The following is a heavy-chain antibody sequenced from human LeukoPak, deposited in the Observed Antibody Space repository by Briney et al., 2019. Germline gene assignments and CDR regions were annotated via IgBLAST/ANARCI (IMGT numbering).Heavy chain of an antibody. Sequence: GGSLRLSCAGSGSSFSRYWMAWVRQAPGKGLEWVASINQDVSRIPYVASVKGRFTISRANAKNSLFLQMNSLRVEDTAVYYCARLKDDVTKFDYWGQGTLVTVSS. D-gene: IGHD2-8*01. CDR2: INQDVSRI. CDR1: GSSFSRYW. CDR3: ARLKDDVTKFDY. V-gene: IGHV3-7*01. J-gene: IGHJ4*02.